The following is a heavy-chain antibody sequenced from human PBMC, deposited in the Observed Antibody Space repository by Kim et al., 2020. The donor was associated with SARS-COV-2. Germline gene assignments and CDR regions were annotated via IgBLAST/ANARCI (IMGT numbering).Heavy chain of an antibody. D-gene: IGHD6-19*01. CDR2: INAGNGNT. V-gene: IGHV1-3*01. J-gene: IGHJ4*02. Sequence: ASVKVSCKASGYTFTSYAMHWVRQAPGQRLEWMGWINAGNGNTKYSQKFQGRVTITRDTSASTAYMELSSLRSEDTAVYYCARDRRAVAGTAPPDYWGQGTLVTVSS. CDR3: ARDRRAVAGTAPPDY. CDR1: GYTFTSYA.